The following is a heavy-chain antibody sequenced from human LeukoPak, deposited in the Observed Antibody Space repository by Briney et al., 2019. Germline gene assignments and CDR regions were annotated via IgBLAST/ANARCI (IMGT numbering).Heavy chain of an antibody. CDR3: ARVRGYSYGELDY. Sequence: PSETLSLTCTVSGGSISSGGYYWSWIRQYPGKGLEWIGHISYSGSTYYNPSLNSRVTISVGTSKSQFSLKLSSVTDADTAVYYCARVRGYSYGELDYWGQGTLVTVSS. J-gene: IGHJ4*02. V-gene: IGHV4-31*03. CDR2: ISYSGST. D-gene: IGHD5-18*01. CDR1: GGSISSGGYY.